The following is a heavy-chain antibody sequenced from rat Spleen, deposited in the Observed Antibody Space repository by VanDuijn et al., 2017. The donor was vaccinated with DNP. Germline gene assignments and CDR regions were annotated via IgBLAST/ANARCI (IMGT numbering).Heavy chain of an antibody. D-gene: IGHD1-2*01. J-gene: IGHJ4*01. V-gene: IGHV5-19*01. Sequence: VQLVESGGGLVQPGRSLKLSCAASGFTFSNYVMHWIRQAPTEGLEWVASVSPSGGDTYYRDSVKGRFTISRDNAKSTLYLQMNSLRSEDTATYYCTRDNYSSYMPYYYAMDAWGQGTSVTVSS. CDR3: TRDNYSSYMPYYYAMDA. CDR2: VSPSGGDT. CDR1: GFTFSNYV.